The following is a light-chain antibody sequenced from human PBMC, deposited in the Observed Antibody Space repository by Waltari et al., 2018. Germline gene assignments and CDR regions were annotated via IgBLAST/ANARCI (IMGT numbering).Light chain of an antibody. CDR2: RAS. CDR1: QGVGTW. CDR3: QEHDNFPPT. V-gene: IGKV1-33*01. J-gene: IGKJ1*01. Sequence: QLTQSPSSLSASVGDRVTITCKVSQGVGTWLAWYQQKPGKAPKLLISRASNLDTGVPPRFSGSGSGTDFTLNLNSLQPEDIATYYCQEHDNFPPTFGPGTKVEIK.